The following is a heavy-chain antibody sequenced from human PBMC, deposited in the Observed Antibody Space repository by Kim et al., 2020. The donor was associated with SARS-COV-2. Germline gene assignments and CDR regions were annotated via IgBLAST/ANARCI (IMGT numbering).Heavy chain of an antibody. CDR3: AGARGSTKYFQH. Sequence: ASVKVSCKASGYTFTNYDINWVRQATGQGLEWMGWINPKSGNTGYAQKFQGRVTMTRNTSISTAYMELSSLRFEDTAVYYCAGARGSTKYFQHWGQGTLV. V-gene: IGHV1-8*01. CDR1: GYTFTNYD. D-gene: IGHD2-2*01. J-gene: IGHJ1*01. CDR2: INPKSGNT.